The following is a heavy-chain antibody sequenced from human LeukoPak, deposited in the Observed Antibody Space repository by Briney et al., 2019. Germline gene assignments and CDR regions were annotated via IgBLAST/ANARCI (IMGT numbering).Heavy chain of an antibody. D-gene: IGHD6-13*01. J-gene: IGHJ4*02. CDR2: IYYTGST. Sequence: SETLSLTCTVSGGSISSYYWSWIRQPPGKGLEWIGYIYYTGSTNYNPSLKSRVTISVDASKSQLSLELSSVTVADTAVYYCARVLAIAAAGTYYFDYWGQGTLVTVSS. CDR3: ARVLAIAAAGTYYFDY. V-gene: IGHV4-59*01. CDR1: GGSISSYY.